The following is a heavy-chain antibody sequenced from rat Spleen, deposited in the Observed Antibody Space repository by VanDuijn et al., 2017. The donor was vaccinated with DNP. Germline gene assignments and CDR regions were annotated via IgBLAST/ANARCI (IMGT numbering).Heavy chain of an antibody. CDR3: ARTAYYALDA. V-gene: IGHV4-2*01. Sequence: EVRLVESGGGLVQPGRSLKLSCAASGFTFNGYWMGWVRQAPGKGLEWIGEINKDSSTITYTASLKDKFTISRDNAQNTLFLQMTKLGSEDTAIYYCARTAYYALDAWGQGTSVTVSS. CDR1: GFTFNGYW. J-gene: IGHJ4*01. CDR2: INKDSSTI.